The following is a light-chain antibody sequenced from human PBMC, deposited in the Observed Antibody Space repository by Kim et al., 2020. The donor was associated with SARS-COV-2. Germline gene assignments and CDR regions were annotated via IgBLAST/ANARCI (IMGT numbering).Light chain of an antibody. Sequence: ALGQTVRITCQGDSLRRFYATWYQQKPGQAPVLVMYGKTNRPSGIPDRFSGSSSGDTASLTITGTQAEDEADYYCHSRDISGHPWVFGGGTQLTVL. J-gene: IGLJ3*02. V-gene: IGLV3-19*01. CDR3: HSRDISGHPWV. CDR1: SLRRFY. CDR2: GKT.